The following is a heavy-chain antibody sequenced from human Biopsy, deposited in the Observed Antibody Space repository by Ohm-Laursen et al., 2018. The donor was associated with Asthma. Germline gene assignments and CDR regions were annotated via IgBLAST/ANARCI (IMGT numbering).Heavy chain of an antibody. J-gene: IGHJ6*02. CDR2: ISPVFGST. CDR1: GDSFSNYA. CDR3: ASPSSSREVLYYYYNMDI. V-gene: IGHV1-69*06. Sequence: SVKVSCKASGDSFSNYAISWVRQAPGLGLEWMGGISPVFGSTNIAQKFQGRVTISADIFTKTAYLEVSSLRSDDTAVYYCASPSSSREVLYYYYNMDIWGQGTTVTV. D-gene: IGHD6-13*01.